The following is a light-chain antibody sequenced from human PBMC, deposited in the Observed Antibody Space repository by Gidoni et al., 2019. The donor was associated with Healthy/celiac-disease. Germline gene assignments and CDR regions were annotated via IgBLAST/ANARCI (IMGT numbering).Light chain of an antibody. CDR1: SSNIGRNT. CDR2: SNN. V-gene: IGLV1-44*01. Sequence: QSVLTQPTSASGTPGQRVTISCSGSSSNIGRNTVNWYQQLPGTAPNLLIYSNNQRPSGVPDRFSGSKSGTSASLAISGLQSEDEADYYCAAWDDSLNGRVFGGGTKLTVL. CDR3: AAWDDSLNGRV. J-gene: IGLJ3*02.